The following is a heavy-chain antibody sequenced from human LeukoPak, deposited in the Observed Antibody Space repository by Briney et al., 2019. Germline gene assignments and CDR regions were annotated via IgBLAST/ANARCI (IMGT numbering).Heavy chain of an antibody. CDR2: IYHSGST. J-gene: IGHJ6*03. Sequence: KSSETLSLTCAVSGYSISSGYYWGWIRQPPGKGLEWIGSIYHSGSTYYNPSLKSRVTISVDTSKNQFSLKLSSVTAADTAVYYCARGESGGSGSYRTRNYYYMDVWGKGTTVTVSS. V-gene: IGHV4-38-2*01. D-gene: IGHD3-10*01. CDR3: ARGESGGSGSYRTRNYYYMDV. CDR1: GYSISSGYY.